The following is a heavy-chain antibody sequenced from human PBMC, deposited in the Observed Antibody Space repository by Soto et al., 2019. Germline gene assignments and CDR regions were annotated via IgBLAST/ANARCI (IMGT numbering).Heavy chain of an antibody. CDR3: ARVPAARPAEY. J-gene: IGHJ4*02. V-gene: IGHV3-33*01. CDR1: GFTFSSYG. D-gene: IGHD2-2*01. CDR2: IWYDGSNK. Sequence: GGSLRLSCAASGFTFSSYGMHWVRQAPGKGLEWVAVIWYDGSNKYYADSVKGRFTISRDNSKNTLYLQMNSLRAEDTAVYYCARVPAARPAEYWGQGTLVTVSS.